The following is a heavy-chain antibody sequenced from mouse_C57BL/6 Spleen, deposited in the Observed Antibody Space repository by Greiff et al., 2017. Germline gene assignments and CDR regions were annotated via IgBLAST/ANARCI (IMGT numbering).Heavy chain of an antibody. D-gene: IGHD1-1*01. V-gene: IGHV1-82*01. CDR1: GYAFSSSW. Sequence: QVQLQQSGPELVKPGASVKISCKASGYAFSSSWLNWVKQRPGKGLEWIGRIYPGDGDTNYNGKFKGKATLTADKSSSTAYMQLSSLTSEDSAVHFCARPSTVNYFDYWGQGTTLTVSS. CDR3: ARPSTVNYFDY. J-gene: IGHJ2*01. CDR2: IYPGDGDT.